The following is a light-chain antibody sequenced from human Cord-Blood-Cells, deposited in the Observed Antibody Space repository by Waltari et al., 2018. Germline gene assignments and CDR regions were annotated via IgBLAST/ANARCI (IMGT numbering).Light chain of an antibody. CDR3: QQYYSTHT. V-gene: IGKV4-1*01. Sequence: DIVMTQSPDSLAVSLGERATINCKSSQSVLYSPNNKNHLAWYQQKPGQPPKLLIYWASTRESGVPDRFSGSGSGTDFTLTISSLQAEDVAVYYCQQYYSTHTFGQGTKLEIK. CDR1: QSVLYSPNNKNH. CDR2: WAS. J-gene: IGKJ2*01.